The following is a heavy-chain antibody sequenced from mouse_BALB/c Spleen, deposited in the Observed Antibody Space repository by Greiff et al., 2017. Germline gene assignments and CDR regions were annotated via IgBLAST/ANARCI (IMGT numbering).Heavy chain of an antibody. J-gene: IGHJ2*01. CDR1: GFSLTSYG. Sequence: VKVVESGPGLVAPSQSLSITCTVSGFSLTSYGVHWVRQPPGKGLEWLGVIWAGGSTNYNSALMSRLSISKDNSKSQVFLKMNSLQTDDTAMYYCARESYDYFDYWGQGTTLTVSS. V-gene: IGHV2-9*02. CDR3: ARESYDYFDY. D-gene: IGHD2-3*01. CDR2: IWAGGST.